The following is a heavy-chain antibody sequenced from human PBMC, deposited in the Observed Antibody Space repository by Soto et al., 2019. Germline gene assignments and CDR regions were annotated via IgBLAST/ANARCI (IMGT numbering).Heavy chain of an antibody. CDR3: SKFLGATRTFDY. CDR2: ISYSGGNT. J-gene: IGHJ4*02. D-gene: IGHD1-26*01. Sequence: EVQLLESGGGLEQPGGSLRLSCAASGFTFSSFGMSWVRQAPGKGLEWVSSISYSGGNTYYADSVKGRFTISRDNSKNTLYLQMNSLRAEDTAVYYCSKFLGATRTFDYWGQGTLVTVSS. V-gene: IGHV3-23*01. CDR1: GFTFSSFG.